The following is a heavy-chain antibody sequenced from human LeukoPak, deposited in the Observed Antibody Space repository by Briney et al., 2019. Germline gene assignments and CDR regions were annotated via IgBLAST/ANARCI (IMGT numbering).Heavy chain of an antibody. Sequence: ASVKVSCKASGYTFTNYDINWVRQAPGQGLEWMGWINPNSGNTGFAQKFQGRVTMTRNTSTSTAYMELRSLRSDDTAVYHCARDDYSRMSYYYVMDVWGQGTTVTVSS. CDR1: GYTFTNYD. J-gene: IGHJ6*02. D-gene: IGHD4-11*01. V-gene: IGHV1-8*01. CDR3: ARDDYSRMSYYYVMDV. CDR2: INPNSGNT.